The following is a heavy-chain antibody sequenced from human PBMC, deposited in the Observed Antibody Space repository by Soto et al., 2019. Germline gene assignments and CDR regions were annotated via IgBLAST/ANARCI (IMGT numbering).Heavy chain of an antibody. J-gene: IGHJ3*02. CDR2: ISYDGSNK. CDR1: GFTFSSYG. Sequence: PGGSLRLSCAASGFTFSSYGMHWVRQAPGKGLEWVAVISYDGSNKYYADSVKGRFTISRDNSKNTLYLQMNSLRAEDTAVYYCARDGQQRSRNDAFDIWGQVTIVTVSS. D-gene: IGHD6-13*01. V-gene: IGHV3-30*03. CDR3: ARDGQQRSRNDAFDI.